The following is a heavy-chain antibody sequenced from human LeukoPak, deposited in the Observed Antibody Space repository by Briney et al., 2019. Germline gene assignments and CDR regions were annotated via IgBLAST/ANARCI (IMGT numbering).Heavy chain of an antibody. CDR2: INPNSGGT. Sequence: ASVKVSCKASGYTFTGYYMHWVRQAPGQGLEWMGWINPNSGGTSCAQKFQGRVTMTRDTSISTAYMELSRLRSDDTAVYYCAREGALVGATHFDYWGQGTLVTVSS. CDR3: AREGALVGATHFDY. V-gene: IGHV1-2*02. J-gene: IGHJ4*02. CDR1: GYTFTGYY. D-gene: IGHD1-26*01.